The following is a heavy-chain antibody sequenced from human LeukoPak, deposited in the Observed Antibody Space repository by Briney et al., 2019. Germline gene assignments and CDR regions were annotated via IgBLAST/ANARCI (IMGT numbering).Heavy chain of an antibody. Sequence: GGSLRLSCAASGFTFSSYSMNWVRQAPGKGLEWVSYISSSSSTIYYADSVKGRFTISTDNAMNSMYLQMYNMRAEDTAVYYCARDQDRTTIFGVVIITPYMDVWGKGTTVTASS. J-gene: IGHJ6*03. D-gene: IGHD3-3*01. CDR1: GFTFSSYS. V-gene: IGHV3-48*01. CDR2: ISSSSSTI. CDR3: ARDQDRTTIFGVVIITPYMDV.